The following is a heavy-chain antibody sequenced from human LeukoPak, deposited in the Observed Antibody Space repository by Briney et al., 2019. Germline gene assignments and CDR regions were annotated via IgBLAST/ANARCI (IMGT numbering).Heavy chain of an antibody. D-gene: IGHD3-9*01. J-gene: IGHJ6*03. V-gene: IGHV3-15*01. CDR3: AKDETLRYFDWLRKNPHYYYYYYMDV. CDR1: GFTFSNAW. Sequence: GGSLRLSCAASGFTFSNAWMSWVRQAPGKGLEWVGRIKSKIHGGTTDYAAPVKGRFTISRDDSQNTLYLQMNSLKAEDTAVYYCAKDETLRYFDWLRKNPHYYYYYYMDVWGKGTTVTISS. CDR2: IKSKIHGGTT.